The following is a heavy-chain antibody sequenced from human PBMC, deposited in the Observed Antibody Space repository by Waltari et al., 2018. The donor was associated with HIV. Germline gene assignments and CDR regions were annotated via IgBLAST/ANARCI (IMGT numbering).Heavy chain of an antibody. Sequence: EVQLLESGGGLVQPGGYLRLSCAASGFTFSRYAMTWVRQAPGKGLEWVSAISDIGGSTYYADSVKGRFTISRDNSKNTLYLQMKSLRTEDTAVFYCAKGDSQDYYYYGMDVWGQGTTVTVSS. CDR1: GFTFSRYA. CDR3: AKGDSQDYYYYGMDV. CDR2: ISDIGGST. V-gene: IGHV3-23*01. D-gene: IGHD4-4*01. J-gene: IGHJ6*02.